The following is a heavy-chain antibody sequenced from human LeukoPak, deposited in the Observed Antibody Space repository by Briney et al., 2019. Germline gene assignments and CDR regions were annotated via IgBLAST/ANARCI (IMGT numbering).Heavy chain of an antibody. J-gene: IGHJ4*02. CDR3: AKVFRGGVDY. Sequence: GGSLRLSCAASGFTFSTYWTNWVRQGPGKGLVWVALINGDGSTTTHADSVKGRFTISRDNSKNTLYLQMNSLRAEDTAVYYCAKVFRGGVDYWGQGTLVTVSS. CDR2: INGDGSTT. D-gene: IGHD2/OR15-2a*01. V-gene: IGHV3-74*03. CDR1: GFTFSTYW.